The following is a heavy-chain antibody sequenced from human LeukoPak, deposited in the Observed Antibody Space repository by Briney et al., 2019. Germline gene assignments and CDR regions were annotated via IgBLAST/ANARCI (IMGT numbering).Heavy chain of an antibody. J-gene: IGHJ4*02. Sequence: GGSLRLSCAASGFTFSSYAMSWVRQAPGKGLEWVSSIGGSGGSAYYADSVKGRFTISRDNSKNTLYLQMNSLRAEDTAVYYCAKDWSGVGATDHFDYWGQGTLVTVSS. CDR3: AKDWSGVGATDHFDY. D-gene: IGHD1-26*01. CDR2: IGGSGGSA. CDR1: GFTFSSYA. V-gene: IGHV3-23*01.